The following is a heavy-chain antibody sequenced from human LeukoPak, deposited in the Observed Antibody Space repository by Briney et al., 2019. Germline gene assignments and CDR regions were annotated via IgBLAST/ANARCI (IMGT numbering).Heavy chain of an antibody. CDR3: ARASRFFGAARGGYFDY. J-gene: IGHJ4*02. D-gene: IGHD6-6*01. CDR1: GFTFSCYS. Sequence: GGSLRLSCAASGFTFSCYSMNWVRQAPGKGLEWVSSISSSSSYIYYADSVKGRFTISRDNAKNSLYLQMNSLRAEDTAVYYCARASRFFGAARGGYFDYWGQGTLVTVSS. V-gene: IGHV3-21*01. CDR2: ISSSSSYI.